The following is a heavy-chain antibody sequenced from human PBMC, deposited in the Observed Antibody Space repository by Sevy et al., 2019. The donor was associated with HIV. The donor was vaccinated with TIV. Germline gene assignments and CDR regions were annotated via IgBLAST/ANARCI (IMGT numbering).Heavy chain of an antibody. CDR2: ICGSGGTT. J-gene: IGHJ3*02. V-gene: IGHV3-23*01. CDR1: GITFKNYA. D-gene: IGHD3-22*01. CDR3: AGGRFDSSGSFDAFDI. Sequence: GGSLRLSCAASGITFKNYAMNWVRQAPGKGLNWVSSICGSGGTTYYADSVRGRFTISRETSKNTLFLQMNSLRTEDTALYYCAGGRFDSSGSFDAFDIWGQGTMVTVSS.